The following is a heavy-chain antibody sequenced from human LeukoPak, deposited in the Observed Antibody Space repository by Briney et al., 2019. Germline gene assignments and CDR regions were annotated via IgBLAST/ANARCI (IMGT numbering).Heavy chain of an antibody. D-gene: IGHD3-3*01. J-gene: IGHJ4*02. CDR2: VQKDGGEK. CDR1: GFSFNNYW. V-gene: IGHV3-7*01. CDR3: ATSTMEAGYFDD. Sequence: GGSLRLSCEASGFSFNNYWMNWVRQAPGKGLEWVANVQKDGGEKQYVDSVKGRFTISRDNAKNLVYLQLNSLRAEDTAVYYCATSTMEAGYFDDWGQGTLVTVSS.